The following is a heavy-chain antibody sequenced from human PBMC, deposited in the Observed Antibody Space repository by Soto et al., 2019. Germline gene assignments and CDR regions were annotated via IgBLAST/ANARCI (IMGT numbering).Heavy chain of an antibody. V-gene: IGHV3-7*01. J-gene: IGHJ6*03. Sequence: GGSLRLSCAASGFTFSSYWMSWVRQAPGKGLEWVANIKQDGSEKYYVDSVKGRFTISRDNAKNSLYLEMNSLRAEDTAVYYCARRLPGARVRVYYYYYMDVWGKGTTVTVSS. CDR3: ARRLPGARVRVYYYYYMDV. CDR2: IKQDGSEK. D-gene: IGHD1-26*01. CDR1: GFTFSSYW.